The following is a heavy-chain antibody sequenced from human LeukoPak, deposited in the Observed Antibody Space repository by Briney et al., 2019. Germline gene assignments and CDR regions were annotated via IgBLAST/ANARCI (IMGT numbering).Heavy chain of an antibody. V-gene: IGHV3-23*01. Sequence: GGSLRLSCAASGFTFSSYAMSWVRQAPGKGLEWVSAISGSGGSTYYADSVKGRFTISRDNSKNTLYLQMNSLRAEDTAVCYCAKPHSSGYYWGPFDYWGQGTLGTVSS. CDR1: GFTFSSYA. J-gene: IGHJ4*02. D-gene: IGHD3-22*01. CDR2: ISGSGGST. CDR3: AKPHSSGYYWGPFDY.